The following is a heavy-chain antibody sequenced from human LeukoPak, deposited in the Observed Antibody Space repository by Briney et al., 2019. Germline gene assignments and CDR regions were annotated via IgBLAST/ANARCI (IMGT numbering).Heavy chain of an antibody. J-gene: IGHJ4*02. CDR3: AKDPIAAAGTTAYYFDY. Sequence: GGSLRLSCAASGFTFSSYAMSWVRQAPGKGLEWVSAISGSGGSTYYADSVKGRFTISRDNSKNTLYLQMNSLRAEDTAVYYCAKDPIAAAGTTAYYFDYWGQGTLVTVSS. V-gene: IGHV3-23*01. CDR2: ISGSGGST. D-gene: IGHD6-13*01. CDR1: GFTFSSYA.